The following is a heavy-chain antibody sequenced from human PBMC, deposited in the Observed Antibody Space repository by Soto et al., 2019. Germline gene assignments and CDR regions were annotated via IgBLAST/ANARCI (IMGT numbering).Heavy chain of an antibody. J-gene: IGHJ6*02. Sequence: GRSLRLSCAASGFNFSNYGMHWVRQAPGKGLEWVAVISYDGNNKYYADSVKGRFTISRDNSKNTLYLQMNSLRAEDTAVYYCARVEVTGPYYYYGMDVWGQGTTVTVYS. CDR2: ISYDGNNK. D-gene: IGHD1-20*01. CDR1: GFNFSNYG. V-gene: IGHV3-30*03. CDR3: ARVEVTGPYYYYGMDV.